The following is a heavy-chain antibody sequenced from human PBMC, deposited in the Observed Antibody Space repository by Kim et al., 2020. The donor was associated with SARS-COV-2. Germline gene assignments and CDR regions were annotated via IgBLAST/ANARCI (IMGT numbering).Heavy chain of an antibody. J-gene: IGHJ3*02. CDR1: GYTFTSYG. V-gene: IGHV1-18*01. CDR2: ISAYNGNT. Sequence: ASVKVSCKASGYTFTSYGISWVRQAPGQGLEWMGWISAYNGNTNYAQKLQGRVTMTTDTSTSTAYIELRSLRSDDTAVYYCARERTTYCGGDCYSVDAFDIWGQGTMVTVSS. D-gene: IGHD2-21*02. CDR3: ARERTTYCGGDCYSVDAFDI.